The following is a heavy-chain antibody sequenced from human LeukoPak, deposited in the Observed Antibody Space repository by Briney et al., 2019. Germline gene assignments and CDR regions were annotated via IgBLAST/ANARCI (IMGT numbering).Heavy chain of an antibody. J-gene: IGHJ4*02. V-gene: IGHV4-31*03. CDR1: GGSISSGGYY. Sequence: SQTLSLTCTVSGGSISSGGYYWSWLRQHPGQGLEWIGYIYYSGSTYYNPSLKSRVTISVDTSKNQFSLKLSSVTAADTAVYYCARREWSKYYFDYWGQGTLVTVSS. CDR3: ARREWSKYYFDY. CDR2: IYYSGST. D-gene: IGHD3-3*01.